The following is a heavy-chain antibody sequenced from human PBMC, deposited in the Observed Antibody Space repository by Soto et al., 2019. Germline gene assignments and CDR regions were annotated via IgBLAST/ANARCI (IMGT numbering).Heavy chain of an antibody. Sequence: MQMVESGGGSVQPGGSLRLSCAASGFPFSHYWMHWVRQTPGKGLVWVSRINPAGTITNYADSVEGRFTISRDNADSALCLQMNSLSAEDTAIYYCKSATCGLRDTWGQGPLVNVSS. CDR1: GFPFSHYW. J-gene: IGHJ5*02. CDR2: INPAGTIT. CDR3: KSATCGLRDT. D-gene: IGHD2-21*01. V-gene: IGHV3-74*01.